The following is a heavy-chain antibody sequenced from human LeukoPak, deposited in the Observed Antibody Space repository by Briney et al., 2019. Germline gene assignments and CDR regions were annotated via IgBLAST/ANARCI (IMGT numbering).Heavy chain of an antibody. J-gene: IGHJ4*02. D-gene: IGHD2-2*01. CDR1: GYTFTSYG. CDR2: ISAYNGNT. V-gene: IGHV1-18*01. CDR3: ARDRSVGYCSSTSCYEPYFDY. Sequence: GASVKVSCKASGYTFTSYGISWVRQAPGQGLEWMGWISAYNGNTNYAQKLQGRVTMTTDTSTSTAYMELRSLRSDDTAVYYCARDRSVGYCSSTSCYEPYFDYWGQGTLVTVSS.